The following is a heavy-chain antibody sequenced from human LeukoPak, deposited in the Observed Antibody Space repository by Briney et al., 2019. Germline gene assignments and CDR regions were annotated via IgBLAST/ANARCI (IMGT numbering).Heavy chain of an antibody. V-gene: IGHV3-33*01. D-gene: IGHD5-18*01. Sequence: GGSLRLSCITSGFAFSTYGMHWVRQAPGKGLEWVALIWNDGSKTYHAESVKDRFTISRDNSQNTLYLQMNSLRHEDTAVYYCARGPWLVSDIASFDYWGQGTLVTVSS. J-gene: IGHJ4*02. CDR2: IWNDGSKT. CDR3: ARGPWLVSDIASFDY. CDR1: GFAFSTYG.